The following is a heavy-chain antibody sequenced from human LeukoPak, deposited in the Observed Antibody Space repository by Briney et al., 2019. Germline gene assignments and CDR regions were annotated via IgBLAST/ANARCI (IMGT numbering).Heavy chain of an antibody. V-gene: IGHV4-59*01. CDR2: IYYSGST. D-gene: IGHD5-18*01. J-gene: IGHJ4*02. Sequence: SETLSLTCTVSGGSISSYYWSWIRQPPGKGLEWIGYIYYSGSTNYNPSLKSRVTISVDTSKNQFSLKLSSVAAADTAVYYCARMEGDGYSYGDFDYWGQGTLVTVSS. CDR3: ARMEGDGYSYGDFDY. CDR1: GGSISSYY.